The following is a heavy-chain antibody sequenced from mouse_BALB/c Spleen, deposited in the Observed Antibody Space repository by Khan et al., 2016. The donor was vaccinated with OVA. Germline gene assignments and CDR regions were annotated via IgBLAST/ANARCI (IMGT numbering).Heavy chain of an antibody. J-gene: IGHJ2*01. CDR3: ARLEDI. V-gene: IGHV2-9*02. CDR1: GFSLTSYG. D-gene: IGHD1-3*01. CDR2: IWAGGST. Sequence: QVQLMESGPGLVAPSQCLSFTCTVSGFSLTSYGLHWVRQPPGKGLEWLGVIWAGGSTNYNSALMSRLCISKDNSKSQVFLKMNSLQTDDTALYYNARLEDIWGQGTTLTVAA.